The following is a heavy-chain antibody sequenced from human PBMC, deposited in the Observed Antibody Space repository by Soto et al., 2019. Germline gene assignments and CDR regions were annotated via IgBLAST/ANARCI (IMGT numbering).Heavy chain of an antibody. Sequence: QVQLQESGPGLVKPSGTLSLTCTVSGDSITTPYWWSWVRQPPGRGMGWIGEIFHSGSTNCSPSLRNRVTISVDKSKNQFSLKLTSVTAADTAMYYCARFSIAEVGYFDYWGLGALVTVSP. CDR3: ARFSIAEVGYFDY. CDR2: IFHSGST. D-gene: IGHD6-13*01. V-gene: IGHV4-4*02. J-gene: IGHJ4*02. CDR1: GDSITTPYW.